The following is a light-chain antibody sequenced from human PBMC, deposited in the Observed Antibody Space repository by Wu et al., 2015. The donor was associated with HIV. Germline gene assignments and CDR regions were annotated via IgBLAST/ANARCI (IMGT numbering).Light chain of an antibody. CDR1: ESIIRW. CDR3: QQYYSYPPLFT. J-gene: IGKJ3*01. CDR2: KAS. Sequence: QMTQSPSTLSASVGDRVTITCRASESIIRWLAWYQQKPGKAPKLLIYKASNLESGVPSRFSGGGSGTEFTLTISXLQPEDFATYYCQQYYSYPPLFTFGPGTKVDIK. V-gene: IGKV1-5*03.